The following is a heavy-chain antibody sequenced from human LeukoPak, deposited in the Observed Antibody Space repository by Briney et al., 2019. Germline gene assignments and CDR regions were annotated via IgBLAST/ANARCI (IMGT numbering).Heavy chain of an antibody. CDR3: AKHGGYSSGWYVFALDY. CDR2: ISGGGGDT. D-gene: IGHD6-19*01. CDR1: GFTFSSNA. V-gene: IGHV3-23*01. J-gene: IGHJ4*02. Sequence: PGGSLRLSCEVSGFTFSSNAMSWVRQTPVKGLEWVSIISGGGGDTDYADSVKGRFTISRDYSKNTLFLQMNSLRAEDTAVYYCAKHGGYSSGWYVFALDYWGQGTLVTVSS.